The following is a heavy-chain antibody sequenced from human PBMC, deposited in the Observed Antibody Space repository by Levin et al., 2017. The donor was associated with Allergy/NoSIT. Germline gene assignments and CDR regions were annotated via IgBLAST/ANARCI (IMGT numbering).Heavy chain of an antibody. CDR3: ARDTQRRRITIFGVGHHAFDI. CDR1: GYTFTGYY. Sequence: GGSLRLSCKASGYTFTGYYMHWVRQAPGQGLEWMGRINPNSGGTNYAQKFQGRVTMTRDTSISTAYMELSRLRSDDTAVYYCARDTQRRRITIFGVGHHAFDIWGQGTMVTVSS. J-gene: IGHJ3*02. D-gene: IGHD3-3*01. CDR2: INPNSGGT. V-gene: IGHV1-2*06.